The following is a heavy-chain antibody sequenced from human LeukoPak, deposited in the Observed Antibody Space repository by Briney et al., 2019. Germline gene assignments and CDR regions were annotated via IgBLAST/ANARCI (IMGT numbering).Heavy chain of an antibody. J-gene: IGHJ2*01. Sequence: PSETLSLTCTVSGGSIISHYWSWIRQPPGKGLEWIGYIYYRGSTNHNPSLKSRVTISVDTSKNQFSLKLSPVTAADTAVYYCAREGQITIFGEPQAPPWYFDLWGRGTLVTVSS. CDR1: GGSIISHY. D-gene: IGHD3-3*01. CDR2: IYYRGST. V-gene: IGHV4-59*11. CDR3: AREGQITIFGEPQAPPWYFDL.